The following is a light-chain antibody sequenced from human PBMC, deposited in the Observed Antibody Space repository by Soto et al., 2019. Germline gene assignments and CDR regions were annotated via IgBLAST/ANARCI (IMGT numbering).Light chain of an antibody. V-gene: IGKV3-11*01. J-gene: IGKJ5*01. Sequence: EIVLTQSPATLSVSPGERVTLSCRASQSVSSNLAWYQQKPGQAPRLLIYDASNRATGIPARFSGSGSGTDFTLTISSLEPEDFAVYYCQQRSNWSITFGQGTRLEI. CDR2: DAS. CDR3: QQRSNWSIT. CDR1: QSVSSN.